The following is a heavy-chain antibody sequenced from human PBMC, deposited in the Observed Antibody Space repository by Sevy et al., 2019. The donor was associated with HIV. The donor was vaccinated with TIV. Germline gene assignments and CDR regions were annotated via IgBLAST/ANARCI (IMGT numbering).Heavy chain of an antibody. V-gene: IGHV3-33*01. J-gene: IGHJ3*02. Sequence: GESLKISCAASGFTFSSYGMHWVRQAPGKGLEWVAVIWNDRSNKHYAASVKGRFTISRDNSKNTLYLQMNSLRAEDTAVYYCASLPNNYYDSSGSSGDHAFDIWGQGTMVTVSS. CDR3: ASLPNNYYDSSGSSGDHAFDI. CDR2: IWNDRSNK. CDR1: GFTFSSYG. D-gene: IGHD3-22*01.